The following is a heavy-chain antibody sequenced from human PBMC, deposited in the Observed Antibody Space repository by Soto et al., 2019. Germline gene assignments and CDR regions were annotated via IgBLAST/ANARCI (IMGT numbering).Heavy chain of an antibody. CDR2: IYYSGST. CDR1: GGSISSGDYY. Sequence: QVQLQESGPGLVKPSQTLSLTCTVSGGSISSGDYYWSWIRQHPGKGLEWIGYIYYSGSTYYNPSPKRRVTLSVDTSKYQFSLKLSSVTAADTAVYYCARWWSGSRQGFDPWGQGTLVTVSS. V-gene: IGHV4-31*03. J-gene: IGHJ5*02. CDR3: ARWWSGSRQGFDP. D-gene: IGHD3-3*01.